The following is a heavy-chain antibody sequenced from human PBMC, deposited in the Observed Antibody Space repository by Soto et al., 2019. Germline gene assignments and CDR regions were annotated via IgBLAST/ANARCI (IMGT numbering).Heavy chain of an antibody. D-gene: IGHD3-9*01. CDR3: GRLEGLATISYYFDY. J-gene: IGHJ4*02. CDR2: VYYSGST. Sequence: SETLSLTCTVSGGSGISSSYYWGWVRKPPGKGLEWIGSVYYSGSTYYNPSLESRVTISVDKSKNQFSLKLMSLSAADTAVYYCGRLEGLATISYYFDYWGQGALVTVSS. V-gene: IGHV4-39*01. CDR1: GGSGISSSYY.